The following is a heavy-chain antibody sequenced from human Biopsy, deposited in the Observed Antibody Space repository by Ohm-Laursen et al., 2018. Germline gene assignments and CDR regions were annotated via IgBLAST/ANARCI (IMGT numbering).Heavy chain of an antibody. J-gene: IGHJ4*02. CDR1: GFTLSDYS. CDR3: AKGLYSGSYYYDS. V-gene: IGHV3-30*18. CDR2: VSSDGKNK. D-gene: IGHD1-26*01. Sequence: SLRLSCSASGFTLSDYSMIWVRQAPGRGLEWVAAVSSDGKNKHYADSVQGRFTISRDNSKNTVDLQMNSLRAEDTAVYYCAKGLYSGSYYYDSWGQGTLVTVSS.